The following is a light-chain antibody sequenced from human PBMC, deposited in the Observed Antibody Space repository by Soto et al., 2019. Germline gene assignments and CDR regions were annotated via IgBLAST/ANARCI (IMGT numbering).Light chain of an antibody. CDR2: STS. Sequence: QTVVTQEPSFSVSPGGTVTLTCGLSSGAVSASYYPSWYQQTPGQAPRTLIYSTSTRSSGVPDRFSGSILGNKAALTITGAQADDECDYYCVLYMGSGISVFGGGTQLTVL. CDR1: SGAVSASYY. V-gene: IGLV8-61*01. J-gene: IGLJ2*01. CDR3: VLYMGSGISV.